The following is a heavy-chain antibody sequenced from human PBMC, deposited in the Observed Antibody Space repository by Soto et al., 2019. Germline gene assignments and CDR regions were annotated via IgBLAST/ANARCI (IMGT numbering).Heavy chain of an antibody. CDR2: VYYSGST. Sequence: SETLSLTCAVSGGSISTSNWCSWFRQPPGKGLEWIGDVYYSGSTYYNPSLKSRVTISVDTSQNQFSLKLSSVTAADTAVYYCARVGRHYDSSGYYSYYFDYWGQGTLVTVSS. CDR1: GGSISTSNW. CDR3: ARVGRHYDSSGYYSYYFDY. J-gene: IGHJ4*02. V-gene: IGHV4-4*02. D-gene: IGHD3-22*01.